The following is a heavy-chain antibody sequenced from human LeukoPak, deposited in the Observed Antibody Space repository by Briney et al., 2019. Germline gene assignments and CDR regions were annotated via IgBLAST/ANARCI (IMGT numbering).Heavy chain of an antibody. CDR3: ARPRGDVIRGDVFVM. J-gene: IGHJ3*02. V-gene: IGHV3-21*01. D-gene: IGHD2/OR15-2a*01. CDR1: GFTFSSYS. CDR2: ISSSSSYI. Sequence: GGSLRLSCAASGFTFSSYSMNWVRQAPGKGLEWVSSISSSSSYIYYADSVKGRFTISRDNAKNSLYLQMNSLRAEDTAVYYCARPRGDVIRGDVFVMWGKGKRLPVFS.